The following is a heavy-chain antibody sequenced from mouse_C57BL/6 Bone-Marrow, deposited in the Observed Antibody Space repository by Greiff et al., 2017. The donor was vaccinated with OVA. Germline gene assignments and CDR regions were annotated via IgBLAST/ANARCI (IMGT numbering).Heavy chain of an antibody. D-gene: IGHD2-4*01. CDR1: GYSFTGYY. V-gene: IGHV1-42*01. J-gene: IGHJ3*01. Sequence: VQLQQSGPELVKPGASVQISCKASGYSFTGYYMNWVKQSPEKSLEWIGEINPSTGGTTYNQKFKAKATLTVDKSSSTAYMQLKSLTSEDSAVYYCARDDYDPFAYWGQGTLVTVSA. CDR2: INPSTGGT. CDR3: ARDDYDPFAY.